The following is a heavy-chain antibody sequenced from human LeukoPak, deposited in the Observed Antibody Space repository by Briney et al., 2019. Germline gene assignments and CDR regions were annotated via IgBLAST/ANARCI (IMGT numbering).Heavy chain of an antibody. D-gene: IGHD5-18*01. Sequence: GGSLRLSCAASGFTFSNFWMHWVRQAPGKGLVWVALIYGDGSFTRYADSVKGRFTISRDNAKNTVYLQMNSLRVEDTAVYYCARFGYSFGFYYFDYWGQGTLVTVSS. CDR2: IYGDGSFT. J-gene: IGHJ4*02. V-gene: IGHV3-74*01. CDR3: ARFGYSFGFYYFDY. CDR1: GFTFSNFW.